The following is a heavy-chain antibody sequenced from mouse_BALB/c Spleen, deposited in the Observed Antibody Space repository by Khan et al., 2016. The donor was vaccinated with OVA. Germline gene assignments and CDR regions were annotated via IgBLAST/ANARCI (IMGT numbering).Heavy chain of an antibody. V-gene: IGHV1-77*01. J-gene: IGHJ2*01. D-gene: IGHD2-3*01. Sequence: QVQLKESGPELVKPGASVKMSCKASGYTFTYYVITWVKQRTGQGLEWIGEIYPGSDNVYYNERSKGKATLTADNSSNTTHMQLSSLTSEDSAVYFCARGDGYYVYFDYWGQGTTLTVSS. CDR2: IYPGSDNV. CDR3: ARGDGYYVYFDY. CDR1: GYTFTYYV.